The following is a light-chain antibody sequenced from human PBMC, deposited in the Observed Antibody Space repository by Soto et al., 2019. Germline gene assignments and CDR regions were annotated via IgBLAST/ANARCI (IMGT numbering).Light chain of an antibody. CDR1: SSNIGSNT. CDR2: SNN. CDR3: SAWDDSLNVVV. Sequence: QSLLTQPPSASGTPGQRVTISCSGSSSNIGSNTVNWYQQLPGTAPKLLIYSNNQRPSGVPGRFSGSKSGTSASLSSSGLQSEDEADYYCSAWDDSLNVVVFGGGTKLTVL. J-gene: IGLJ2*01. V-gene: IGLV1-44*01.